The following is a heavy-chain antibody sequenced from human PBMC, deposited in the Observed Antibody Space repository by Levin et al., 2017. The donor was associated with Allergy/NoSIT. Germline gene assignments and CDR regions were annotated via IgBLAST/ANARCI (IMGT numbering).Heavy chain of an antibody. CDR3: TTGDIVVVVAATIDDAFDI. D-gene: IGHD2-15*01. V-gene: IGHV3-15*01. Sequence: GESLKISCAASGFTFSNAWMSWVRQAPGKGLEWVGRIKSKTDGGTTDYAAPVKGRFTISRDDSKNTLYLQMNSLKTEDTAVYYCTTGDIVVVVAATIDDAFDIWGQGTMVTVSS. CDR2: IKSKTDGGTT. J-gene: IGHJ3*02. CDR1: GFTFSNAW.